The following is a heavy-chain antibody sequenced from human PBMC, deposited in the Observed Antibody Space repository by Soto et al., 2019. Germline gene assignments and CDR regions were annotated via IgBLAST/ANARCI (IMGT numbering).Heavy chain of an antibody. J-gene: IGHJ1*01. CDR3: AIYDSSGSRGFQH. D-gene: IGHD3-22*01. Sequence: PSETLSLTCAVSSGSIDNVYWWSWVRPHPGKGLEWIGYIYHDGITYYNPSLKSRVTISVDTSKNQFSLKLSSVTAADTAVYYCAIYDSSGSRGFQHWGQGTLVTVSS. V-gene: IGHV4-4*02. CDR2: IYHDGIT. CDR1: SGSIDNVYW.